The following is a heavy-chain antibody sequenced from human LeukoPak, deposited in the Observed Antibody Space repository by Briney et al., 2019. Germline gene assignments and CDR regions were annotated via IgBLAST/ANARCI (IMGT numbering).Heavy chain of an antibody. D-gene: IGHD5-18*01. J-gene: IGHJ4*02. CDR3: AKDTGYNYGYDY. Sequence: GGSLRLSCAASGFTFSNYAMGWVRQAPGKGLEWVSGITGSGDSTYYADSVKGRFTISRDNSKNMLYLQMNSLRAEDTAIYYCAKDTGYNYGYDYWGQGTLATVSS. CDR2: ITGSGDST. CDR1: GFTFSNYA. V-gene: IGHV3-23*01.